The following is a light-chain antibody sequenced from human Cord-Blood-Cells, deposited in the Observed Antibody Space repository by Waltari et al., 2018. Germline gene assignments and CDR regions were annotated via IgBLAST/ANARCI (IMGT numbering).Light chain of an antibody. J-gene: IGLJ3*02. CDR3: SSYTSSSTWV. V-gene: IGLV2-14*01. CDR1: SSAVGGYNY. CDR2: DVS. Sequence: QSALTQPASVSGSPGQSITSSCTGTSSAVGGYNYVSWYQQHPGKAPKLMIYDVSKRPSGVSNRFSGSKSGNTASLTISGLQAEDEADYYCSSYTSSSTWVFGGGTKLTVL.